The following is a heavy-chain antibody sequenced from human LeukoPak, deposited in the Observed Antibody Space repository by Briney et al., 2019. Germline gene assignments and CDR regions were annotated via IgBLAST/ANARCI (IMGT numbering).Heavy chain of an antibody. J-gene: IGHJ4*02. Sequence: PSETLSLTCTVSGGSISSGGYYWSWIRQHPGKGLEWIGYIYSSGSTHYNPSLKGRLSIAVDTSKNQFSLRLNSVTAADTAVYYCAREDLEEGYFDYWGQGILVTVSS. CDR3: AREDLEEGYFDY. CDR1: GGSISSGGYY. V-gene: IGHV4-31*03. D-gene: IGHD5-24*01. CDR2: IYSSGST.